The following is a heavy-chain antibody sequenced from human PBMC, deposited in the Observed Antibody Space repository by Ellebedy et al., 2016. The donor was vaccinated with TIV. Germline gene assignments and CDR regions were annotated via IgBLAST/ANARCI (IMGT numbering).Heavy chain of an antibody. V-gene: IGHV4-59*01. Sequence: MPSETLSLTCTVSGGSISSYFWSWVRQSPGTGLEYIGYISYSGSTTSNPSLKSRVTISIDTSKNQFPLKLSSVTAADTAVYYCARVGKIQFYSFDSWGQGTLITVSS. D-gene: IGHD1-26*01. CDR3: ARVGKIQFYSFDS. J-gene: IGHJ4*02. CDR2: ISYSGST. CDR1: GGSISSYF.